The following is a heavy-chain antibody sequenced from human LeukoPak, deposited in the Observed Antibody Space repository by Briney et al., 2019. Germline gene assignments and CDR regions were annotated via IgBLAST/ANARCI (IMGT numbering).Heavy chain of an antibody. J-gene: IGHJ3*02. V-gene: IGHV6-1*01. CDR3: ARDLITPDAFDI. CDR1: GDSVSSNSAA. D-gene: IGHD3-22*01. CDR2: TYYRSKWYN. Sequence: SQTLSLTCAISGDSVSSNSAAWNWIRQSPSRGLEWLGRTYYRSKWYNDYGASVKSRITINPDTSKNHFSLQLNSVTPEDTAVYYCARDLITPDAFDIWGQGTMVTVSS.